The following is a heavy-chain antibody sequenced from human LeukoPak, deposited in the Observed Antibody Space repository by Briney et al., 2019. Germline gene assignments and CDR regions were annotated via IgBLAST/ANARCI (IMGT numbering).Heavy chain of an antibody. CDR2: IYTSGST. J-gene: IGHJ6*03. CDR3: ARHKGGYSSSSPIYYYYMDV. CDR1: GGSISSYY. Sequence: SETLSLTCTVSGGSISSYYWSWIRQPPGKGLEWIGHIYTSGSTNYNPSLKSRVTISVDTSKNQFSLKLSSVTAADTAVYYCARHKGGYSSSSPIYYYYMDVWGKGTTVTVS. D-gene: IGHD6-6*01. V-gene: IGHV4-4*09.